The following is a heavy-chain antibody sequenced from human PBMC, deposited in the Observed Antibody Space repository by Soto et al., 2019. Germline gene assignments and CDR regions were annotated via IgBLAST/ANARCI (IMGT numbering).Heavy chain of an antibody. J-gene: IGHJ4*02. Sequence: PGGSLRLSCAASGFTFSSYAMHWVRQAPGKGLEWVAVISYDGSNKYYADSVKGRFNISRDNSKNTLYLQMNSLRAEDTAVYYCASPLNTGAARTYWGQGTLATVSS. D-gene: IGHD6-6*01. CDR3: ASPLNTGAARTY. V-gene: IGHV3-30-3*01. CDR2: ISYDGSNK. CDR1: GFTFSSYA.